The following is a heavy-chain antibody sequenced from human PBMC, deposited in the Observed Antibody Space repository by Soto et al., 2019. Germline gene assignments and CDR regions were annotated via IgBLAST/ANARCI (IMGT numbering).Heavy chain of an antibody. Sequence: PSETLSLTCFVSGGSVTSHHWSWIRQFPGQGLQWIAYTSYTGNTNYNPSLRSRVTISVDRSRTQFSLKMSSVTAADTAVYYCARGRVVVPAAVMFNCLDPWGQGALVTVSS. CDR3: ARGRVVVPAAVMFNCLDP. CDR1: GGSVTSHH. CDR2: TSYTGNT. V-gene: IGHV4-59*02. J-gene: IGHJ5*02. D-gene: IGHD2-2*01.